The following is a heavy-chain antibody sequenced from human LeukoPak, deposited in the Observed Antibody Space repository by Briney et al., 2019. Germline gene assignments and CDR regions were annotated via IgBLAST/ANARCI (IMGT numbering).Heavy chain of an antibody. CDR3: VAVLGMVSGSYWTLDY. CDR2: IKSKTAGGTT. D-gene: IGHD1-26*01. V-gene: IGHV3-15*01. CDR1: GFTFSNAW. Sequence: PGGSLRLSCAASGFTFSNAWMNWVRQAPGKGLEWVGRIKSKTAGGTTDYAAPVKGRFTISRDDSKDTLYLQVSGLKTEDSAAYYCVAVLGMVSGSYWTLDYWGQGTQVTVSS. J-gene: IGHJ4*02.